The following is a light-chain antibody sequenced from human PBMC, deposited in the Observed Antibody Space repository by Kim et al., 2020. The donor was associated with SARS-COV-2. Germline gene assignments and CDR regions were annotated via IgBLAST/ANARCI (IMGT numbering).Light chain of an antibody. J-gene: IGKJ1*01. V-gene: IGKV1-5*03. Sequence: DIQMTQSPSTLSASVGDRVTITCRASQTIKNWLAWYQQKPGKAPKLLIFKASSMDSGVPSRFSGSGSGTEFNLTISSLQPDDFATYYCHQYHRYWAFGQGTKLEIK. CDR1: QTIKNW. CDR2: KAS. CDR3: HQYHRYWA.